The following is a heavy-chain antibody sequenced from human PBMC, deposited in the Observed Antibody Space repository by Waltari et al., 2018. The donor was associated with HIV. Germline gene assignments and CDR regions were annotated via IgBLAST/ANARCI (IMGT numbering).Heavy chain of an antibody. CDR1: GSPFG. Sequence: QVQLVESGGGVVQPGGSLRLFCAAYGSPFGMPWARQAPGKGLEWVAGISYDGSHGYYADSVKGRFTISRDNSKNTVHLQMNSLRPEDDTAVYYCAKDRGQWLIRGPGYGMDVWGQGTTVTVSS. CDR3: AKDRGQWLIRGPGYGMDV. V-gene: IGHV3-30*18. CDR2: ISYDGSHG. J-gene: IGHJ6*02. D-gene: IGHD3-22*01.